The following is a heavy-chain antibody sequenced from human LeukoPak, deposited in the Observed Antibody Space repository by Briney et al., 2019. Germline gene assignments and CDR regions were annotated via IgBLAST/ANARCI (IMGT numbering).Heavy chain of an antibody. D-gene: IGHD5-24*01. Sequence: PSETLSLTCTVSGGSISSYYWSWIRQPPGKGLEWIGYIYHSGSTNYNPSLKSRVTISVDTSKNQFSLKLSSVTAADTAVYYCARSDARNCFDPWGQGTLVTVSS. J-gene: IGHJ5*02. CDR1: GGSISSYY. V-gene: IGHV4-59*01. CDR3: ARSDARNCFDP. CDR2: IYHSGST.